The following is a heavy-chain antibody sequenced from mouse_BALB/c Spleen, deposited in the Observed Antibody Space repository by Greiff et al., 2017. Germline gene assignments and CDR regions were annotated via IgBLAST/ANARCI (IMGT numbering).Heavy chain of an antibody. CDR2: IWSGGST. CDR1: GFSLTSYG. V-gene: IGHV2-4-1*01. D-gene: IGHD2-14*01. J-gene: IGHJ1*01. Sequence: VQLQQSGPGLVQPSQSLSITCTVSGFSLTSYGVHWVRQSPGKGLEWLGVIWSGGSTDYNAAFISRLSISKDNSKSQVFFKMNSRQADDTAIYYCAGNEGVRRYFEVGGAGTTVTVSS. CDR3: AGNEGVRRYFEV.